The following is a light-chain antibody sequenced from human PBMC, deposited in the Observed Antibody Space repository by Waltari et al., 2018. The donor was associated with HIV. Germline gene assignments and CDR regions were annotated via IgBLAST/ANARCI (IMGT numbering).Light chain of an antibody. Sequence: EVVLTQSPDTLSLSPGERATLSCRASQSVGSYLAWYQQKPGQAPRLLIYDASNRATGIPARFSGSGSGTDFTLTISSLEPEDFAVYYCQQRNNWPFFGPGAKVDIK. V-gene: IGKV3-11*01. J-gene: IGKJ3*01. CDR2: DAS. CDR3: QQRNNWPF. CDR1: QSVGSY.